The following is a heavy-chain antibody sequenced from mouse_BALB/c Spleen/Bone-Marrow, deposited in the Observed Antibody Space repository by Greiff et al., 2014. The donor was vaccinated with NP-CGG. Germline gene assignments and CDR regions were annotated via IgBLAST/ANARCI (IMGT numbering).Heavy chain of an antibody. CDR1: GFTFSSYY. CDR3: ARHDYGWFAY. CDR2: INSNGGST. J-gene: IGHJ3*01. D-gene: IGHD2-4*01. Sequence: EVKLVESGGGLVKPGGSLKLSCAASGFTFSSYYMSWVRQTPEKRLELVAAINSNGGSTYYPDTVKGRFTISRDNAKNTLYLQMSSLKSEDTALYYCARHDYGWFAYWGQGTLVTVSA. V-gene: IGHV5-6-2*01.